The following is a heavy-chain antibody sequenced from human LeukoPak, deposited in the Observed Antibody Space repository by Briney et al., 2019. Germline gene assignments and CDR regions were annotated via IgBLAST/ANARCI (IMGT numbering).Heavy chain of an antibody. CDR1: GFTFSSYG. V-gene: IGHV3-30*18. D-gene: IGHD2/OR15-2a*01. CDR2: ISYDGSNK. J-gene: IGHJ6*02. CDR3: AKGGSTNFYYGDV. Sequence: PGGSLRLSCAASGFTFSSYGMHWVRQAPGKGLEWVAVISYDGSNKYYADSVKGRFTISRDNSKNTLYLQMSSLRAEDTAVYYCAKGGSTNFYYGDVWGQGTTVTVSS.